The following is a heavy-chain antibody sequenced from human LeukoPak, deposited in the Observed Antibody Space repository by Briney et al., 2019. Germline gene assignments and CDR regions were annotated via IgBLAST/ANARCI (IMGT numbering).Heavy chain of an antibody. J-gene: IGHJ6*03. V-gene: IGHV3-9*03. Sequence: GGSLRLSCAASGFTFDDYATHWVRQAPGKGLEWVSGVSWNSGSIGYADSVKGRFTISRDNAKNSLYLQMNSLRAEDMASYYCAKAVAPYYYMDVWGKGTTVTVSS. D-gene: IGHD6-19*01. CDR1: GFTFDDYA. CDR2: VSWNSGSI. CDR3: AKAVAPYYYMDV.